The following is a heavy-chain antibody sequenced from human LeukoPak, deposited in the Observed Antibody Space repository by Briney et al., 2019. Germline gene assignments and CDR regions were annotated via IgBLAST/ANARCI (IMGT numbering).Heavy chain of an antibody. D-gene: IGHD3-10*01. J-gene: IGHJ4*02. CDR2: IYYSGST. V-gene: IGHV4-39*07. CDR1: GASISSSSYY. Sequence: SETLSLTCSVSGASISSSSYYWGWIRQPPGKGLEWIGSIYYSGSTYYNLSLKSRVTISVDTSKNQFSLKLSSVTAADTAVYYCAREGQGFGFDYWGQGTLVTVSS. CDR3: AREGQGFGFDY.